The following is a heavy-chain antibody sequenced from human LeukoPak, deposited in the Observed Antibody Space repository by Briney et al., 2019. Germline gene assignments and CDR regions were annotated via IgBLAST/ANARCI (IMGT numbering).Heavy chain of an antibody. CDR3: ARVRGWGVTTNAFDI. CDR2: IYLGDSDI. Sequence: GEALMISCKGCGYSFISYWIGWVRPMPGKCLEWMGIIYLGDSDIRYSPSFQGQVTISADKSISTAYLQWSSLKASDTAMYYCARVRGWGVTTNAFDIWGQGTMVTVSS. D-gene: IGHD1-26*01. CDR1: GYSFISYW. J-gene: IGHJ3*02. V-gene: IGHV5-51*01.